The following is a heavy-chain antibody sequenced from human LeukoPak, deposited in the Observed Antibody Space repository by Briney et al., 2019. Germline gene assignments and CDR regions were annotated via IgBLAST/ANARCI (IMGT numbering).Heavy chain of an antibody. V-gene: IGHV4-34*01. Sequence: SETLSFTCAVYGGSFSGYYWSWIRQPPGKGLEWIGEINHSGSTNYNPSLKSRVTISVDTSKNQFSLKLSSVTAADTAVYYSAREVVVPAALVNGIDAFDIWGQGTMVTVSS. CDR3: AREVVVPAALVNGIDAFDI. D-gene: IGHD2-2*01. J-gene: IGHJ3*02. CDR2: INHSGST. CDR1: GGSFSGYY.